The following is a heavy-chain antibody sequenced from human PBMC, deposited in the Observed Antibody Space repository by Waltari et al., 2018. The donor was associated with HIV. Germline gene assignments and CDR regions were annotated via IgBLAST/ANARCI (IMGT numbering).Heavy chain of an antibody. CDR3: ARAVVGATSPFDY. V-gene: IGHV4-59*01. CDR1: GGSISSYY. D-gene: IGHD1-26*01. CDR2: IYYSGST. J-gene: IGHJ4*02. Sequence: QVQLQESGPGLVKPSETLSLTCTVSGGSISSYYWSWIRQPPGKGLEWIGYIYYSGSTNDNPSLKSRVTISVDTSKNQFSLKLSSVTAADTAVYYCARAVVGATSPFDYWGQGTLVTVSS.